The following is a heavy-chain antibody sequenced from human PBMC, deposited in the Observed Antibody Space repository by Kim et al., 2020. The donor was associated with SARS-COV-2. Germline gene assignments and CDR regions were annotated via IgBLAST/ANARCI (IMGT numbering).Heavy chain of an antibody. Sequence: GGSLRLSCAASGFTFSSHALSWVRQAPGKGLEWVSSISVRGDTVSYADSVKGRLTISRDNSKNTVFLQMDNLRAEDTAVYYCAKVASTVTTYYYYYMDVWGKGTTVTVSS. CDR2: ISVRGDTV. D-gene: IGHD4-17*01. J-gene: IGHJ6*03. V-gene: IGHV3-23*01. CDR3: AKVASTVTTYYYYYMDV. CDR1: GFTFSSHA.